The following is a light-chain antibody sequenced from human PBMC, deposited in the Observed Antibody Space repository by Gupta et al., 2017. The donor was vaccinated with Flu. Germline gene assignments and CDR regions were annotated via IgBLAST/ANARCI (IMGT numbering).Light chain of an antibody. CDR1: SLGSHH. CDR2: GKN. J-gene: IGLJ3*02. V-gene: IGLV3-19*01. Sequence: GRTVRTTDDGGSLGSHHACWYQHTSGPAPVLLIYGKNNRNTGRPARFSGTNSGSTATLTITGAQAEEDADYYCHSRDSSGNNLVFGGGTKLTVL. CDR3: HSRDSSGNNLV.